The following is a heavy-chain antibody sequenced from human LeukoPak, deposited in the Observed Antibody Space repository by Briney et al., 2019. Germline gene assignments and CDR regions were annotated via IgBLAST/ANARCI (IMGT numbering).Heavy chain of an antibody. CDR3: AKDKNWSWSLDY. CDR2: ISFDESEK. V-gene: IGHV3-30*18. Sequence: GGSLRLSCAVSGFTLSNSAMHWVRQAPGKGLEWVATISFDESEKFYADSVKGRFTISRDTSKNTVYLQMNSLRAEDTALYYCAKDKNWSWSLDYWGQGTLVTVSS. CDR1: GFTLSNSA. J-gene: IGHJ4*02. D-gene: IGHD6-13*01.